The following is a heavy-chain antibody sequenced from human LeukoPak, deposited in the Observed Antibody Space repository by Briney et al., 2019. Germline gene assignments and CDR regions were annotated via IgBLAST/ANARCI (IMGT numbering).Heavy chain of an antibody. V-gene: IGHV4-31*03. D-gene: IGHD4-23*01. CDR1: GGSISSGGYY. CDR2: IYYSGST. CDR3: ARGNGTVDYFDY. Sequence: PSETLSLTCTVSGGSISSGGYYWSWIRQHPGKGLEWIGYIYYSGSTYYNPSLKSRVTISVDTSKNQFSLKLSSVTAADTAVYYCARGNGTVDYFDYWGQGTPVTVSS. J-gene: IGHJ4*02.